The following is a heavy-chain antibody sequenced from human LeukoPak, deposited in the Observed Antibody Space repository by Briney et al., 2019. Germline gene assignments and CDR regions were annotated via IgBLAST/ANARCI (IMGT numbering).Heavy chain of an antibody. D-gene: IGHD3-10*01. CDR2: IRYDGSNK. Sequence: GGSLRLSCAASGFTFSSYGMHWVRQAPGKGLEWVAFIRYDGSNKYYADSVKGRFTISRDNSENTLYLQMNSLRAEDTAVYYCAKDYYYYGSGSYLGYWGQGTLVTVSS. CDR3: AKDYYYYGSGSYLGY. CDR1: GFTFSSYG. J-gene: IGHJ4*02. V-gene: IGHV3-30*02.